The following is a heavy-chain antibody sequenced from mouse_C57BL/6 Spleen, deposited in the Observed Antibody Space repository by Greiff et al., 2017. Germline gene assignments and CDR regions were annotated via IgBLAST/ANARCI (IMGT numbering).Heavy chain of an antibody. Sequence: VQLQQPGAELVKPGASVKMSCKASGYTFTSYWITWVKQRPGQGLEWLGDIYPGSGSTNYNEKFKSKATLTVDTSSSTAYMQLSSLTSEDAAVYYCARSEQLGEGFDYWGQGTTLTVSS. D-gene: IGHD3-1*01. CDR3: ARSEQLGEGFDY. J-gene: IGHJ2*01. V-gene: IGHV1-55*01. CDR1: GYTFTSYW. CDR2: IYPGSGST.